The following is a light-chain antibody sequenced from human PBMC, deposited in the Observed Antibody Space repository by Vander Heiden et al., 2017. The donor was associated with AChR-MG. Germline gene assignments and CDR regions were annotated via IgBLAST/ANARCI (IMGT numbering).Light chain of an antibody. CDR3: QQYANLPRT. CDR2: DAS. Sequence: DIRMPQSPSSLSPSIGDRVTITCQASQDISKYLNWYQQKPGKAPKLLIYDASNLETGVPSRFSGSGSGTDFTFTISSLQPEDIATYYCQQYANLPRTFGQGTKVEIK. CDR1: QDISKY. V-gene: IGKV1-33*01. J-gene: IGKJ1*01.